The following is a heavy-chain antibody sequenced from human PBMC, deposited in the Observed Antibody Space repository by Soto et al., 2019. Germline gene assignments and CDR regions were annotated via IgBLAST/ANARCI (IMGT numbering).Heavy chain of an antibody. CDR1: VYTFTTYD. V-gene: IGHV1-8*01. CDR2: LNPHNGNA. CDR3: ASRGERSGPNYLDF. J-gene: IGHJ4*02. Sequence: QVQLVQSGAEVRKPGASVKVSCKASVYTFTTYDITWVRLAAGQGLEWMGWLNPHNGNAGYAQKFQGRVTMTRNTSTYAAYMEVSSLRTYDTAEYYCASRGERSGPNYLDFWGQGTLVTVSS.